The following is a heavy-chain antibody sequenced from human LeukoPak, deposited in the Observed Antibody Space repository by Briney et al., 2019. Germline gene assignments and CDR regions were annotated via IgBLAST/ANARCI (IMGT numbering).Heavy chain of an antibody. J-gene: IGHJ4*02. V-gene: IGHV3-30*02. CDR2: IRYDGSNK. CDR3: AKDQSIAVDY. D-gene: IGHD6-6*01. CDR1: GFTFSSYA. Sequence: SGGSLRLSCAASGFTFSSYAMSWVRQAPGKGLEWVAFIRYDGSNKYYADSVKGRFTISRDNSKNTLYLQMNSLRAEDTAVYYCAKDQSIAVDYWGQGTLVTVSS.